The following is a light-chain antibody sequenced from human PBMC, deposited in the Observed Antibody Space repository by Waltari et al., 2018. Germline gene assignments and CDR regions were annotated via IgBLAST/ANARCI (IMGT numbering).Light chain of an antibody. CDR3: QAWDSDIVV. CDR1: NLGSKY. J-gene: IGLJ2*01. V-gene: IGLV3-1*01. CDR2: RDT. Sequence: SYVLTQPPSVSVSPGQTATITCSGDNLGSKYACWYQQKPGPSPVQVIYRDTKRPSGSPGRFSGSNSGNTATLTISGTQAMDEADYYCQAWDSDIVVFGGGTKLTVL.